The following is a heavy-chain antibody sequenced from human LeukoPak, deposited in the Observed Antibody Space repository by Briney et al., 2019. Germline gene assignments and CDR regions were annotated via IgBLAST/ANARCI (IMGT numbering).Heavy chain of an antibody. CDR3: ARERGLLRGDAFDI. D-gene: IGHD5-12*01. CDR1: GXSISSYY. V-gene: IGHV4-4*07. CDR2: IYSSGNT. Sequence: SETLSLTCTVSGXSISSYYGNWIRQPAGKGLEWIGRIYSSGNTNYNPSLESRVTMSIDTSKNQFSLKLTSVTAADTAVYYCARERGLLRGDAFDIWGQGTMVTVSS. J-gene: IGHJ3*02.